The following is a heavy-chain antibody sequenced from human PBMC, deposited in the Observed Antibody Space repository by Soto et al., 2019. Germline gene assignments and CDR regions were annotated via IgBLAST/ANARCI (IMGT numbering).Heavy chain of an antibody. V-gene: IGHV3-11*01. CDR2: ISGSGTTT. CDR1: GFTFSDHY. Sequence: VQLVESGGGLVKPGGSLRLSCAASGFTFSDHYMTWIRQAPGKGLEWVSKISGSGTTTHYADSVKGRFTVSRDNAKNSVYMQMDSLSAEDTAIYYCASDLYYYASAYWGQGTLLTVSS. D-gene: IGHD3-10*01. J-gene: IGHJ4*02. CDR3: ASDLYYYASAY.